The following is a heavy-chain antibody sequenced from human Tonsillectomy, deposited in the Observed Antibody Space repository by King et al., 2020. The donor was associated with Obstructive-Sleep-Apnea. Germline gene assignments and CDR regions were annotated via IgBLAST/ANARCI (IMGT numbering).Heavy chain of an antibody. CDR3: ARDRSSGYYPNWFDP. J-gene: IGHJ5*02. CDR2: IYHTGST. V-gene: IGHV4-4*02. Sequence: VQLQESGPGLVKPSGTLSLTCAVSGGSISSSNWWNWVRQPPGKGLEWIGEIYHTGSTNYNPSLKSRVTISVDMSKNQFSLKLSSVTAADTAVYYCARDRSSGYYPNWFDPWGQGTLVTVSS. CDR1: GGSISSSNW. D-gene: IGHD3-22*01.